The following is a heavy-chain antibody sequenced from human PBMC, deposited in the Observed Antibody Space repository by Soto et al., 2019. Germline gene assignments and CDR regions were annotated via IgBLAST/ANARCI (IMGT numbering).Heavy chain of an antibody. D-gene: IGHD2-21*02. CDR2: IYYSGRT. Sequence: SETLSLTCVVSGESISSSSYYWGWIRQPPGKGLEWIGSIYYSGRTYYNPSFKSRVTISIDTSKNQFSLKLSSVTATDTAVYYCARQRTTVVTQAYFDHWGQGALVTVSS. J-gene: IGHJ4*02. CDR1: GESISSSSYY. V-gene: IGHV4-39*01. CDR3: ARQRTTVVTQAYFDH.